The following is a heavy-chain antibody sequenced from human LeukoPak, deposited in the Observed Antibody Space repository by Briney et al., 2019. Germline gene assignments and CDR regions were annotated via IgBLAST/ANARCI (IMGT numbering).Heavy chain of an antibody. D-gene: IGHD5-12*01. CDR3: ARSTGRGYSGYDSYHDAFDI. Sequence: GGSLRLSCAASGFTFSDYYMSWFRQAPGKGLEWVSYISKSGDSIYYADSVKGRFTISRDNAKNSLYLQMNSLRGEDTAVYYCARSTGRGYSGYDSYHDAFDIWGQGTMVTVSS. J-gene: IGHJ3*02. V-gene: IGHV3-11*01. CDR1: GFTFSDYY. CDR2: ISKSGDSI.